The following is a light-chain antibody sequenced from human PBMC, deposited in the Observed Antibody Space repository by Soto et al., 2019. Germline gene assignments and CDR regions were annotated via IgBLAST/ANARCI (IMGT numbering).Light chain of an antibody. CDR3: CSFTSTSTPYV. CDR2: DVS. J-gene: IGLJ1*01. Sequence: QSVLTQPASVSGSPGQSITISCTGTSSDVGGYNYVSWYQQHPGKAPKLMIYDVSNRPSGVSSRFSASKSGNTASLTISGLQAEDEADYYCCSFTSTSTPYVFGTGTKVNVL. CDR1: SSDVGGYNY. V-gene: IGLV2-14*01.